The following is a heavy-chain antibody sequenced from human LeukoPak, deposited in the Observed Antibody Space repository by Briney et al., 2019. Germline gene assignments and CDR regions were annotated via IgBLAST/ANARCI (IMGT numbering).Heavy chain of an antibody. D-gene: IGHD1-26*01. CDR1: GYTFTSYD. Sequence: GASVKVSCKASGYTFTSYDINWVRQATGQGLEWMGWMNPNSGNTGYAQKFQGRVTMTRDTSISTAYMELSRLRSDDTAVYYCARDFHRVGATDYWGQGTLVTVSS. V-gene: IGHV1-8*01. CDR2: MNPNSGNT. J-gene: IGHJ4*02. CDR3: ARDFHRVGATDY.